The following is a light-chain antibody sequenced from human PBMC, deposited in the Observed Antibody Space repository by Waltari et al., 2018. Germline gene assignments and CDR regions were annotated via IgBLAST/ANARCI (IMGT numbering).Light chain of an antibody. CDR3: LLSYNEPWV. CDR1: TGAVTSGHR. V-gene: IGLV7-46*01. CDR2: DPN. J-gene: IGLJ3*02. Sequence: QAVVTQEPSLTVSPGGTVTLTCGSSTGAVTSGHRPYWFQQKPGQGPRTLIYDPNNKCCWTPVRFSGSLLGGKAALTLSGEQPEDEGEYYCLLSYNEPWVFGGGTRLTVL.